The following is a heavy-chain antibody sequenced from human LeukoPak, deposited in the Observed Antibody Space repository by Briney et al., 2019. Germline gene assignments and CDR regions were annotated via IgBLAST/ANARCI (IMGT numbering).Heavy chain of an antibody. D-gene: IGHD6-19*01. CDR1: GYTFTSYG. V-gene: IGHV1-18*01. CDR2: ISAYNGNT. CDR3: ARLITQWQWTKFFDY. J-gene: IGHJ4*02. Sequence: ASVKVSYKASGYTFTSYGISWVRQDPGQGLEWMGWISAYNGNTNYAQKLQGRVTMTTDTSTSTAYMELRSLRSDDTAVYYCARLITQWQWTKFFDYWGQGTLVTVSS.